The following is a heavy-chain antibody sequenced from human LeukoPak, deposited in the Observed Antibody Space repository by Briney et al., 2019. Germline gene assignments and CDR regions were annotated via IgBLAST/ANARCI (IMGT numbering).Heavy chain of an antibody. CDR1: GFTFSSYS. CDR3: ARARSSYGYSDP. D-gene: IGHD5-18*01. CDR2: ISSSSSYI. V-gene: IGHV3-21*01. J-gene: IGHJ5*02. Sequence: GGSLRLSCAASGFTFSSYSMNWVRQAPGKGLEWVSSISSSSSYIYYADSVKGRFTISRDNAKNSLYLQMNSLRAEDTAVYYCARARSSYGYSDPWGQGTLVTVSS.